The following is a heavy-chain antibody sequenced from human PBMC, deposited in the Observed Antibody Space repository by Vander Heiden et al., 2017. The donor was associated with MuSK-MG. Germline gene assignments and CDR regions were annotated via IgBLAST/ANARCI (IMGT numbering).Heavy chain of an antibody. J-gene: IGHJ4*02. CDR1: GGSISSSSYY. V-gene: IGHV4-39*01. Sequence: QLHLQESGPGLVKPSETLSLTCTVSGGSISSSSYYWAWIRQPPGKGLEWIGSILYSGTTFYNPSLRSRVTISVDTSKNQFSLKLSSVTAADTAVYYCARRVVVATIDSWGQGTLVTVSS. D-gene: IGHD2-15*01. CDR2: ILYSGTT. CDR3: ARRVVVATIDS.